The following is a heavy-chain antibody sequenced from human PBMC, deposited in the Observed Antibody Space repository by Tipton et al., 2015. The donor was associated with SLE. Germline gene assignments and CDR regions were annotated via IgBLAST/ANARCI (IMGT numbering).Heavy chain of an antibody. J-gene: IGHJ4*02. CDR3: AGAWQGYCSGGTCYVLDY. D-gene: IGHD2-15*01. CDR2: IYYSGST. Sequence: TLSLTCTVFGGSLSSCSYYRGWIRQPPGKGLEGIGSIYYSGSTYYNPSLKSRVTISVDTSKNQFSLKLRSVTAADTAVYYCAGAWQGYCSGGTCYVLDYWGQGTLVTVSS. CDR1: GGSLSSCSYY. V-gene: IGHV4-39*07.